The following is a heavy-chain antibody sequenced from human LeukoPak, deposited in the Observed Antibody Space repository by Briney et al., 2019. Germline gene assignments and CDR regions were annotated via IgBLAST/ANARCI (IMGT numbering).Heavy chain of an antibody. J-gene: IGHJ3*02. D-gene: IGHD3-9*01. CDR2: ISSSSSYI. CDR1: GFTFSSYS. Sequence: PGGSLRLPCAASGFTFSSYSMNWVRQAPGKGLEWVSSISSSSSYIYYADSVKGRFTISRDNAKNSLYLQMNSLRAEDTAVYYCARDYRPYYDILTGYGADPAFDIWGQGTMVTVSS. V-gene: IGHV3-21*01. CDR3: ARDYRPYYDILTGYGADPAFDI.